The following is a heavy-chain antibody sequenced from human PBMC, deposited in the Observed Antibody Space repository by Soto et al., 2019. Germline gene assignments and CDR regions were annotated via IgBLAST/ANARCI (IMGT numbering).Heavy chain of an antibody. Sequence: SSETLSLTCTVSGGSISSGGYYWSWIRQHPGKGLEWIGYIYYSGSTYYNPSLKSRVTISVDTSKNQFSLKLSSVTAADTAVYYCARDVGELHYYYYGMDVWGQGTTVTVSS. J-gene: IGHJ6*02. CDR1: GGSISSGGYY. CDR3: ARDVGELHYYYYGMDV. V-gene: IGHV4-31*03. D-gene: IGHD3-16*01. CDR2: IYYSGST.